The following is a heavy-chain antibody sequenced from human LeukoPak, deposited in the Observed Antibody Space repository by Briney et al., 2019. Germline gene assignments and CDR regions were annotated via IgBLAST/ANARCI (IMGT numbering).Heavy chain of an antibody. CDR1: GYTLTELS. Sequence: ASVKVSCKVSGYTLTELSMHWVRQAPGKGLEWMGGFDPEDGETIYAQKLQGRVTMTTDTSTSTAYMELRSLRSDDTAVYYCARWPPITIFGVDTDWGQGTLVTVSS. D-gene: IGHD3-3*01. J-gene: IGHJ4*02. CDR2: FDPEDGET. V-gene: IGHV1-24*01. CDR3: ARWPPITIFGVDTD.